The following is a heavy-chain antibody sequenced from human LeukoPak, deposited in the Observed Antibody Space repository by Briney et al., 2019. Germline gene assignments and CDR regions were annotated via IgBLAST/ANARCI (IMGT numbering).Heavy chain of an antibody. Sequence: SVKVPCKASGGTFSSYAISWVRQAPGQGLEWMGGIIPIFGTANYAQKFQGRVTITADESTSTAYMELSSLRSEDTAVYYCASPYCSGGSCYASWFDPWGQGTLVTVSS. J-gene: IGHJ5*02. V-gene: IGHV1-69*01. CDR3: ASPYCSGGSCYASWFDP. D-gene: IGHD2-15*01. CDR1: GGTFSSYA. CDR2: IIPIFGTA.